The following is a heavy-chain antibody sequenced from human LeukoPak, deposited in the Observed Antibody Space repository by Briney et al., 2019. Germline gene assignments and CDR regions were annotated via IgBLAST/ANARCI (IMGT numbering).Heavy chain of an antibody. D-gene: IGHD5-12*01. J-gene: IGHJ4*02. CDR3: ARGDDYKSTLFDY. Sequence: KTSETLSLTCTVSGASISRYFWNWIRQPPGKELEWIGYISSGGSTNYNPSLKSRVTISIDTSKNQFSLELTSATAADTAIYYCARGDDYKSTLFDYWGQGTLVTVSS. CDR1: GASISRYF. V-gene: IGHV4-59*01. CDR2: ISSGGST.